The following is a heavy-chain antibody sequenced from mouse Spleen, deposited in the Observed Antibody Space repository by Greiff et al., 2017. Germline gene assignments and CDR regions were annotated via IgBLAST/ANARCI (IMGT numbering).Heavy chain of an antibody. CDR1: GYTFTSYW. CDR2: IDPNSGGT. V-gene: IGHV1-62-3*01. CDR3: TRRDYSTFDY. Sequence: QVQLQQPGAELVKPGASVKLSCKASGYTFTSYWMHWVKQRPGRGLEWIGRIDPNSGGTKYNEKFKGKAKLTAVTSASTAYMELSSLTNEDSAVYYCTRRDYSTFDYWGQGTTLTVSS. J-gene: IGHJ2*01. D-gene: IGHD2-5*01.